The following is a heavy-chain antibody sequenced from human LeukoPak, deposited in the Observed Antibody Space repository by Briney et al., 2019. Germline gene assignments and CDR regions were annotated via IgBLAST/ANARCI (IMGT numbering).Heavy chain of an antibody. CDR2: IYYTGNT. CDR3: ARSSPVGPAELDS. D-gene: IGHD1-14*01. Sequence: SETLSLTCTVSGGSISSYYWSWIRRPPGKQLEWIGYIYYTGNTNYNPSLKSRVTILIDTSTNQFSLKLKSVTPADTAVYYCARSSPVGPAELDSWGQGTLVTVSS. V-gene: IGHV4-59*01. CDR1: GGSISSYY. J-gene: IGHJ4*02.